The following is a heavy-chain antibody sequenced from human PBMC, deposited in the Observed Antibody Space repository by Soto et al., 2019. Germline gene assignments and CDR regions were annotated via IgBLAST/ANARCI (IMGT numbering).Heavy chain of an antibody. Sequence: GGSLRLSCQASGFNFIDYPMSWVRQAPGKGLEWVSAISNTGGSKYYPDSVKGRFTISRDNSNSTLFLQMNSLRAEDTAFYYCAKGGSGWPFDYWGQGTLVTVSS. CDR2: ISNTGGSK. J-gene: IGHJ4*02. D-gene: IGHD6-19*01. CDR3: AKGGSGWPFDY. CDR1: GFNFIDYP. V-gene: IGHV3-23*01.